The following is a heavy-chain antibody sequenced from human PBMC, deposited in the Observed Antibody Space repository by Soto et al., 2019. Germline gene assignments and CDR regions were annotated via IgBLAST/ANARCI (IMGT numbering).Heavy chain of an antibody. Sequence: EVQLVESGGGLVQPGGSLKLSCAASGFTFSGSAMHWVRQASGKGLECVGRIRSKANSYATAYAASVKGRFTISRDDSKNTAYLQMNSLKTEDTAVYYCTRRVYREYCSGGRCYSGEDDYWGQGTLVTVSS. CDR2: IRSKANSYAT. J-gene: IGHJ4*02. CDR1: GFTFSGSA. CDR3: TRRVYREYCSGGRCYSGEDDY. D-gene: IGHD2-15*01. V-gene: IGHV3-73*01.